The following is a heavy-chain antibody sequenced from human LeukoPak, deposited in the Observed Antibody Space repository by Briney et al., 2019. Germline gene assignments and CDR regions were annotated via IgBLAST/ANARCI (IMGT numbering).Heavy chain of an antibody. D-gene: IGHD6-6*01. J-gene: IGHJ4*02. V-gene: IGHV3-33*01. Sequence: SGGSLRLSCAASGFTFSSYGMHWVRQAPGKGLEWVAVIWYDGSNKYYADSVKGRFTISRDNSKNTLYLQMNSLRAEDTAVYYCASEMYSSSPSGVATDYWGQGTLVTVSS. CDR1: GFTFSSYG. CDR2: IWYDGSNK. CDR3: ASEMYSSSPSGVATDY.